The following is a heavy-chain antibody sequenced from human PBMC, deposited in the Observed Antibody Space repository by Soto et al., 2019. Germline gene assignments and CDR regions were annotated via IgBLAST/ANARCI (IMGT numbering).Heavy chain of an antibody. CDR3: AKFPTGTTPHNWFDP. Sequence: GGSLRLSCAASGFTFSSYGMHWVRQAPGKGLEWVAVISYDGSNKYYADSVKGRFTISRDNSKNTLYLQMNSLRAEDTAVYYCAKFPTGTTPHNWFDPWGQGTLVTVSS. D-gene: IGHD1-7*01. CDR2: ISYDGSNK. V-gene: IGHV3-30*18. J-gene: IGHJ5*02. CDR1: GFTFSSYG.